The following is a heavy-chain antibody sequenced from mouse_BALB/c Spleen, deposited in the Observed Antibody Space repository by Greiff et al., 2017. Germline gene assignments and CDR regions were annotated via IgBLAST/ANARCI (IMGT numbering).Heavy chain of an antibody. CDR3: ARHGGRTARATWFAY. CDR2: ISSGGSYT. CDR1: GFTFSSYG. Sequence: EVKLVESGGDLVKPGGSLKLSCAASGFTFSSYGMSWVRQTPDKRLEWVATISSGGSYTYYPDSVKGRFTISRDNAKNTLYLQMSSLKSEDTAMYYCARHGGRTARATWFAYWGQGTLVTVSA. V-gene: IGHV5-6*01. D-gene: IGHD3-2*01. J-gene: IGHJ3*01.